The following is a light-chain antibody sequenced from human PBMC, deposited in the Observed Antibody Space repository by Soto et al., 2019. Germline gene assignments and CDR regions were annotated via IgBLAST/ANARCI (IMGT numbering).Light chain of an antibody. Sequence: QSALTHPASVPGSPGQSITMSCTGTTSDVGSYSLLSWYQQHPGKAPKLMIYEDSKRPSGVSNRFSGCKSGNTASLTISGLQAEDEADYYCYSYAGSSIYVFGSGTKVTVL. V-gene: IGLV2-23*01. J-gene: IGLJ1*01. CDR3: YSYAGSSIYV. CDR1: TSDVGSYSL. CDR2: EDS.